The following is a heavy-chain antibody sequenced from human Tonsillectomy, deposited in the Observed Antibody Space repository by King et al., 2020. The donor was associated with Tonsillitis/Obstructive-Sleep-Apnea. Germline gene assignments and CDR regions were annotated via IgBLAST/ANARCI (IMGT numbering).Heavy chain of an antibody. V-gene: IGHV1-69*01. CDR2: IIPVFGTP. J-gene: IGHJ6*03. D-gene: IGHD4-11*01. Sequence: VQLVESGAEVKKPGSSVRVSCKPSGGTFNTYPIIWVRQAPGHGLEWMGGIIPVFGTPHYAQKFHGRVTITADESTSTAYMELSSLRSEDTAVYYCARGSRTTDYYYYHYMDVWGKGTTVTVSS. CDR1: GGTFNTYP. CDR3: ARGSRTTDYYYYHYMDV.